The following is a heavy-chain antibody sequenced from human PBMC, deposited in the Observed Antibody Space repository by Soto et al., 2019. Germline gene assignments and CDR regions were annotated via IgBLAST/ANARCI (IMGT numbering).Heavy chain of an antibody. D-gene: IGHD3-9*01. CDR2: IYYSGST. V-gene: IGHV4-31*03. J-gene: IGHJ5*02. CDR3: AREEDILNWFDP. CDR1: GGSISSGGYY. Sequence: QVQLQESGPGLVKPSQTLSLTCTVSGGSISSGGYYWSWIRQHPGKGLEWIGYIYYSGSTYYNPSLKSRVTIAVDTSKNQFSLKLSSVTAADTAVYYCAREEDILNWFDPWGQGTLVTVSS.